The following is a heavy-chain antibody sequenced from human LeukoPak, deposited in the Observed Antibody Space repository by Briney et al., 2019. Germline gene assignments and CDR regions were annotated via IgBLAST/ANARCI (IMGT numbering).Heavy chain of an antibody. D-gene: IGHD5-18*01. Sequence: GRSLRLSCAASGFTFSSYGMHWVRQAPGKGLEWVAVISYDGSNKYYADSVKGRFTISRDNSKNTLYLQMNTLRAEDTAVYYRAKGDTAMADWGQGSLVTVSS. V-gene: IGHV3-30*18. CDR3: AKGDTAMAD. CDR2: ISYDGSNK. CDR1: GFTFSSYG. J-gene: IGHJ4*02.